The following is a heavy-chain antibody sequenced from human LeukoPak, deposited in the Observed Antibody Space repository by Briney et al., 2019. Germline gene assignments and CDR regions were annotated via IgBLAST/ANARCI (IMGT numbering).Heavy chain of an antibody. D-gene: IGHD6-13*01. V-gene: IGHV3-74*01. Sequence: GGSLRLSCAASGFTFSNYWMQWVRQAPGKGLVWVSRINGDGSSTIYADSVKGRFTISRDNAKNTLYLQMNSLRAEDTAVYYCARDLSSSWNAGGLDYWGQGILVTVSS. CDR3: ARDLSSSWNAGGLDY. CDR1: GFTFSNYW. CDR2: INGDGSST. J-gene: IGHJ4*02.